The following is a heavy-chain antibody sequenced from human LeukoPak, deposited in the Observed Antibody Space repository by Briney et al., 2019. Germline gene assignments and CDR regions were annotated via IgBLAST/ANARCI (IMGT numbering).Heavy chain of an antibody. CDR1: GFTFSSYA. CDR2: ISYDGSNK. J-gene: IGHJ4*02. CDR3: ARDRAMSFDY. Sequence: GSLRLSCAASGFTFSSYAMHRVRQAPGKGLEWVAVISYDGSNKYYADSVKGRFTISRDNSKNTLYLQMNSLRAEDTAVYYCARDRAMSFDYWGRGTLVTVSS. V-gene: IGHV3-30-3*01. D-gene: IGHD2-2*01.